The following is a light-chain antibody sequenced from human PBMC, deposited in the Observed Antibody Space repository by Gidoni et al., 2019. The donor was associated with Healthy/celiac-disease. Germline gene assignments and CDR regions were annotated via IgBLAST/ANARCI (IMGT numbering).Light chain of an antibody. CDR3: QQYGSPVT. J-gene: IGKJ1*01. CDR1: QSVSSSY. V-gene: IGKV3-20*01. Sequence: EIVLTQSPGTLSLSPGEIATLSCRASQSVSSSYLAWYQQKPGQAPRLLMYGASSRATGIPDRFSGSGSGTDFTITISGLEPEEFAVYYWQQYGSPVTFGQGTKVEIK. CDR2: GAS.